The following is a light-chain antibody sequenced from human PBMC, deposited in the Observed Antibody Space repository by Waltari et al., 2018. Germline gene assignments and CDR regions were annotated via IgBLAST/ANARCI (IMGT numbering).Light chain of an antibody. V-gene: IGKV3-15*01. CDR1: QSVNSN. CDR3: QQYNNWPFT. CDR2: GAS. Sequence: EIVMTQPPATLSVSPGERATLSCRASQSVNSNLAWYQQKPGQAPRLLIYGASTGATGIPAGFSGSGSGTEFTLTISSLQSEDFAVYYCQQYNNWPFTFGGGTKVEIK. J-gene: IGKJ4*01.